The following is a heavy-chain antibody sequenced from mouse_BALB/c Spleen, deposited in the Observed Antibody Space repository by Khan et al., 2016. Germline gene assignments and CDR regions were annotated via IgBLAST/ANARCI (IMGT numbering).Heavy chain of an antibody. D-gene: IGHD2-13*01. J-gene: IGHJ4*01. V-gene: IGHV10-1*02. Sequence: EVQLVESGGGLVQPKGSLKLSCAASGCTFNTYAMNWVRQAPGKGLEWVARIRSKSNNYATYYADSVKDRFTISSDDSQRLLKLQIKKLKTTDTSMYYCVSYGDAAMDYWGQGTSVTVSS. CDR3: VSYGDAAMDY. CDR2: IRSKSNNYAT. CDR1: GCTFNTYA.